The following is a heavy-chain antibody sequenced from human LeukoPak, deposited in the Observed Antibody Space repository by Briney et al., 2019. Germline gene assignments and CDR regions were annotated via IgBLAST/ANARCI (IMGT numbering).Heavy chain of an antibody. CDR2: ISGSGGST. Sequence: PGGSLRLSCAASGFTFSDYYMSWIRQAPGKGLEWVSAISGSGGSTYYADSVKGRFTISRDNSKNTLYLQMNSLRAEDTAVYYCAKDERWDILWWSDYWGQGTLVTVSS. J-gene: IGHJ4*02. CDR1: GFTFSDYY. D-gene: IGHD2-21*01. V-gene: IGHV3-23*01. CDR3: AKDERWDILWWSDY.